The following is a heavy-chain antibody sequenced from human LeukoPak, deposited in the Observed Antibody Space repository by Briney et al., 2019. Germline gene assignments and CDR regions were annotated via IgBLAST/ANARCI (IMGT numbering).Heavy chain of an antibody. D-gene: IGHD1-14*01. CDR3: AREGLHRPY. Sequence: GGSLRLSCAASGFILSDYPMSWIRKAPGKGLEWLSYTRVSDNNLYYADSVKGRFTISRDNAQTSLYLQMNSLRAEDTAVYYCAREGLHRPYWGQGTLVTVSS. J-gene: IGHJ4*02. CDR2: TRVSDNNL. V-gene: IGHV3-11*04. CDR1: GFILSDYP.